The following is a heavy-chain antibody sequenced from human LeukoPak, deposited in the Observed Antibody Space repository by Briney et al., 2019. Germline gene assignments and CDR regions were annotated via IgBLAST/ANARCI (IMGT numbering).Heavy chain of an antibody. CDR3: AKWRYYDSSGYPIDY. Sequence: GGSLRLSCAASGFTFSSYAMSWVRQAPGKGLEWVSAISGSGGSTYYADSVKGRFTISRDNSKNTLYLQMNSLRAEDTAVYYCAKWRYYDSSGYPIDYWGQGTLVTVSS. CDR1: GFTFSSYA. V-gene: IGHV3-23*01. D-gene: IGHD3-22*01. CDR2: ISGSGGST. J-gene: IGHJ4*02.